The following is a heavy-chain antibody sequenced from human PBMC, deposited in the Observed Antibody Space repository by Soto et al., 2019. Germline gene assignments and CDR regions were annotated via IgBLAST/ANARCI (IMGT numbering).Heavy chain of an antibody. J-gene: IGHJ6*02. CDR3: ASYREQLVLYGMDV. Sequence: QVQLVQSGAEVKKPGASVKVSCKASGYTFTSYVISWVRQAPGQGLEWMGWISAYNGNTNSAQKLQGRVTMTTDTSTSTAYMELRSLRSDDTAVYYCASYREQLVLYGMDVWGQGTTVTVSS. CDR2: ISAYNGNT. V-gene: IGHV1-18*01. CDR1: GYTFTSYV. D-gene: IGHD6-13*01.